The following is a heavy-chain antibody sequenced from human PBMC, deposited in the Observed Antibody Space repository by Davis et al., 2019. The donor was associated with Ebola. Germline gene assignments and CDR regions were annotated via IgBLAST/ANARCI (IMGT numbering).Heavy chain of an antibody. J-gene: IGHJ4*02. V-gene: IGHV1-18*01. CDR1: GYTFSSYG. Sequence: ASVKVSCKTSGYTFSSYGITWVRQAPGQGLQWVGWVSTYDNSSRPAQSLQGRLILTKDTSTSTVFLELRSLRLDDTAIYYCARDPFPGPTWGRGTLVTVSS. CDR3: ARDPFPGPT. CDR2: VSTYDNSS.